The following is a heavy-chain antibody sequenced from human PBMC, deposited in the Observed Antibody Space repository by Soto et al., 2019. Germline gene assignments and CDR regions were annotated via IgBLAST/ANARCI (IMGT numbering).Heavy chain of an antibody. D-gene: IGHD3-10*01. CDR2: ISGSSTST. CDR3: AKDPSSGFAMENYFDY. CDR1: GFTFSSYA. V-gene: IGHV3-23*01. J-gene: IGHJ4*02. Sequence: EVQLSGSGGGLVQPGGSLRLSCAASGFTFSSYAMSWVRQAPGKGLEWVSAISGSSTSTYYADSVKGRFTISRDNSKNPLYLQMNSLRAEDTAVYYCAKDPSSGFAMENYFDYWGQGTLVTVSS.